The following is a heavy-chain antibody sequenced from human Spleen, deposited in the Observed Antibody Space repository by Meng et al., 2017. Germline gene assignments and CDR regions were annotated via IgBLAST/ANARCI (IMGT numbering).Heavy chain of an antibody. D-gene: IGHD3-22*01. V-gene: IGHV4-31*01. CDR3: ARGHHYYDSSGYGG. J-gene: IGHJ4*02. CDR2: FYYSGSP. CDR1: GDSISSGTYY. Sequence: QGQLQQSGPGLVKPSQTLSLTCTFSGDSISSGTYYWGWIRQHPGKALELIGYFYYSGSPYYNPSFTSLATISVDSSKNQFSLKLSSVTAADTAVYYCARGHHYYDSSGYGGWGQGTLVTVSS.